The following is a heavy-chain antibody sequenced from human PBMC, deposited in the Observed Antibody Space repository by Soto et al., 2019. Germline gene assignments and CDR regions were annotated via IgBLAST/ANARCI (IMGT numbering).Heavy chain of an antibody. CDR2: IIPIFGTA. Sequence: ASGEVSCKASGGTFSSYAISWVRQAPGQGLEWMGGIIPIFGTANYAQKFQGRVTITADESTSTAYMELSSLRSEDTAVYYCARDPVERGYSYGYSWFDPWGQGTLVTVSS. CDR3: ARDPVERGYSYGYSWFDP. CDR1: GGTFSSYA. V-gene: IGHV1-69*13. D-gene: IGHD5-18*01. J-gene: IGHJ5*02.